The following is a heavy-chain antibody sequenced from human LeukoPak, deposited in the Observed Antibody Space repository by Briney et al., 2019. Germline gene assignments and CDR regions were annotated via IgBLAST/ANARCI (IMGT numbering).Heavy chain of an antibody. CDR1: GYTFTGYY. V-gene: IGHV1-2*06. CDR3: ARDGGSGGSPLQFTPDY. D-gene: IGHD2-15*01. Sequence: ASVKVSCEASGYTFTGYYMHWVRQAPGQGLEWMGRFNPNSGGTNYAQKFQGRVTMTSDTSISTAYMELGRLRSDDTAVYYCARDGGSGGSPLQFTPDYWGQGTLVTVSS. J-gene: IGHJ4*02. CDR2: FNPNSGGT.